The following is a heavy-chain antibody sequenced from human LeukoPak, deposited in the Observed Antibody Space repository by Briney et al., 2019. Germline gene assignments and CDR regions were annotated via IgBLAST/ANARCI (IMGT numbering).Heavy chain of an antibody. CDR3: ARDSVIVLMVYAISPYFDL. CDR2: TSAYNGNT. J-gene: IGHJ2*01. V-gene: IGHV1-18*01. D-gene: IGHD2-8*01. CDR1: GYTFTSYG. Sequence: GASVKVSCKASGYTFTSYGISWVRQALGQGLEWMGWTSAYNGNTNYAQKLQGRVTMTTDTSTSTAYMELRSLRSDDTAVYYCARDSVIVLMVYAISPYFDLWGRGTLVTVSS.